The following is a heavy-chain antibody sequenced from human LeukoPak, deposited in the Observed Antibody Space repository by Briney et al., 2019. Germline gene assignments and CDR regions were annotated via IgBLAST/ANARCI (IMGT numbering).Heavy chain of an antibody. J-gene: IGHJ4*02. CDR1: GYTFTSYG. Sequence: GASVKVSCKASGYTFTSYGISWVRQAPGQGLEWMGWISAYNGNTNYAQKLQGRVTITADKSTSTAYMELSSLRSEDTAVYYCASMAPDYDSSGYYNYWGQGTLVTVSS. CDR3: ASMAPDYDSSGYYNY. D-gene: IGHD3-22*01. CDR2: ISAYNGNT. V-gene: IGHV1-18*01.